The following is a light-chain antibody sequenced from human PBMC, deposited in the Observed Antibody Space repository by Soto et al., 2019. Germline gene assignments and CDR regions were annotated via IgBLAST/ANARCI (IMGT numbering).Light chain of an antibody. Sequence: GLKLSPGILSLSPGERATPSCRASQTLSNSFIAWYQQKPGQAPRLLIYGASNRATGIPDRFSGSGSGTDFTLTISRLEPEDFAVYYCQQYGSSGTFGQGTKVDIK. CDR1: QTLSNSF. J-gene: IGKJ1*01. V-gene: IGKV3-20*01. CDR3: QQYGSSGT. CDR2: GAS.